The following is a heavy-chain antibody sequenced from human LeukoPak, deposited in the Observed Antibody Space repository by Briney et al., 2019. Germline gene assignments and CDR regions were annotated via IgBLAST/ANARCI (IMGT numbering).Heavy chain of an antibody. CDR1: GFTFKDYY. V-gene: IGHV1-2*02. CDR2: LNPYSGGT. Sequence: ASVKVSCKTSGFTFKDYYIHWVRQAPGQGLEWMGWLNPYSGGTNYAQKFQGRVTLTRGTSITTAYMDLSSLTSDDTALYYCARALTRYSTAWYGYWGQGTLVTVSS. J-gene: IGHJ4*02. D-gene: IGHD6-19*01. CDR3: ARALTRYSTAWYGY.